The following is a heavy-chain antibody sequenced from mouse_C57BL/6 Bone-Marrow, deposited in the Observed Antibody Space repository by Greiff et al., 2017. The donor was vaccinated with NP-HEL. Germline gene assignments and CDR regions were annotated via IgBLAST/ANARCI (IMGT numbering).Heavy chain of an antibody. CDR1: GYTFTSYW. V-gene: IGHV1-72*01. J-gene: IGHJ4*01. CDR3: ATIYDGYPLAMDY. D-gene: IGHD2-3*01. Sequence: QQSCKASGYTFTSYWMHWVKQRPGRGLEWIGRIDPNSGGTKYNEKFKSKATLTVDKHSSTAYMQPISLTSEDSAVYYCATIYDGYPLAMDYWGQGTSVTVSS. CDR2: IDPNSGGT.